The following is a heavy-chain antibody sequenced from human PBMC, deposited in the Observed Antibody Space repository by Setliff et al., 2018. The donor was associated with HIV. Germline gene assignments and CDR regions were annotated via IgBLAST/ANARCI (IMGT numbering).Heavy chain of an antibody. CDR1: GAPISKGDYY. D-gene: IGHD6-19*01. V-gene: IGHV4-61*08. CDR3: ANHGKPGSSGSFDY. CDR2: IYYSGST. Sequence: SETLSLTCSVSGAPISKGDYYWTWIRQPPGRGLEWIGYIYYSGSTNYNPSLKSRVTISVDTSKNQFSLKLSSVTAADTAVYYCANHGKPGSSGSFDYWGQGTLVTVSS. J-gene: IGHJ4*02.